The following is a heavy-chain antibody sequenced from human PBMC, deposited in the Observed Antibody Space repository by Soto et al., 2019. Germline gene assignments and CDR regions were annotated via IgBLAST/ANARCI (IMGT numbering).Heavy chain of an antibody. V-gene: IGHV3-23*01. CDR2: ISGSGGST. J-gene: IGHJ4*02. CDR3: AKDRVTMVRGAHVIDY. D-gene: IGHD3-10*01. CDR1: GFTFSSYA. Sequence: GXSLRLSCAASGFTFSSYAISWVDQAPGKGLEWVSAISGSGGSTYYADSVKGRFTISRDNSKNTLYLQMNSLRAEDTAVYYCAKDRVTMVRGAHVIDYWGQGTLVTVSS.